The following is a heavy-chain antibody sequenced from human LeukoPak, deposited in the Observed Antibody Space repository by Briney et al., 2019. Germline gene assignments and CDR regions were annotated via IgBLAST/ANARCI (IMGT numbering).Heavy chain of an antibody. J-gene: IGHJ4*02. V-gene: IGHV4-59*08. CDR2: IYYSGST. Sequence: PSETLSLTCTDSGGSISSYYWSWIRQPPGKGLEWIGYIYYSGSTNYNPSLKSRVTISVDTSKNQFSLKLSSVTAADTAVYYCATSTTGFDYWGQGTLVTVSS. D-gene: IGHD4-17*01. CDR3: ATSTTGFDY. CDR1: GGSISSYY.